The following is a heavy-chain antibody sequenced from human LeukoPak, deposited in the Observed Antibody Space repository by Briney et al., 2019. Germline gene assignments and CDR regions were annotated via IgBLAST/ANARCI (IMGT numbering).Heavy chain of an antibody. J-gene: IGHJ4*02. V-gene: IGHV6-1*01. D-gene: IGHD6-13*01. CDR3: ASLFGSWYESPYFDY. CDR2: TYYRSKWYH. Sequence: SQTLSLTCAISGDSVSSNSAAWNWIRQSPSRGLEWLGRTYYRSKWYHDYAVSVKSRITINPDTSKNQFSLQLNSVTPEDTALYYCASLFGSWYESPYFDYWGQGTLVTVSS. CDR1: GDSVSSNSAA.